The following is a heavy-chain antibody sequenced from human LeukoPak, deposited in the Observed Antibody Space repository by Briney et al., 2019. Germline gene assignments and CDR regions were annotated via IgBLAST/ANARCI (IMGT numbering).Heavy chain of an antibody. V-gene: IGHV3-23*01. CDR3: AKKSPTDAIVGNYFGN. CDR1: GFTFSSYA. D-gene: IGHD2-21*01. CDR2: ISGSGGST. J-gene: IGHJ4*02. Sequence: GGSLRLSCAASGFTFSSYAMSWVRQAPGKGLEWVSAISGSGGSTYYADSVKGRFTISRDNSKNTLHLQMNSLRAEDTAIYYCAKKSPTDAIVGNYFGNWGQGTLVTVSS.